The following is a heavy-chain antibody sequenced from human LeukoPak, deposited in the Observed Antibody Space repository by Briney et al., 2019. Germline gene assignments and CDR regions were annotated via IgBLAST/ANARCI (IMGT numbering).Heavy chain of an antibody. Sequence: GGSLRLSCAASGFTFSTYWMHWVRQAPGKGLVWVSRISSDGSITGYADSVRGRFTISRDNAKNTLYLQMNSLRAEDTAVYYCARHLNYYLDYWGQGTLVTVSS. V-gene: IGHV3-74*01. D-gene: IGHD3-10*01. J-gene: IGHJ4*02. CDR2: ISSDGSIT. CDR1: GFTFSTYW. CDR3: ARHLNYYLDY.